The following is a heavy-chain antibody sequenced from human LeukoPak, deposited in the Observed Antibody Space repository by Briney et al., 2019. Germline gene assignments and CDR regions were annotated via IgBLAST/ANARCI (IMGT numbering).Heavy chain of an antibody. J-gene: IGHJ4*02. CDR3: ARGVMVRGKGSPGY. CDR2: INPSGGST. D-gene: IGHD3-10*01. V-gene: IGHV1-46*01. CDR1: GGTFSSYA. Sequence: ASVKVSCKASGGTFSSYAISWVRQAPGQGLEWMGIINPSGGSTSYAQKFQGRVTMTRDTSTSTVYMELSSLRSEDTAVYYCARGVMVRGKGSPGYWGQGTLVTVSS.